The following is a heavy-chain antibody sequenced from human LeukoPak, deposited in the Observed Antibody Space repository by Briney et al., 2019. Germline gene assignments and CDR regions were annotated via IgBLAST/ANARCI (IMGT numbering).Heavy chain of an antibody. V-gene: IGHV3-13*01. Sequence: QTGGSLRLSCAASGFTFSSYDMHWVRQATGKGLEWVSAIGTAGGTYYPGSVKGRFTISRENAKNSLYLQMNSLRAGDTAVYYCARALSSSWPLDYWGQGTLVTVSS. J-gene: IGHJ4*02. D-gene: IGHD6-13*01. CDR3: ARALSSSWPLDY. CDR2: IGTAGGT. CDR1: GFTFSSYD.